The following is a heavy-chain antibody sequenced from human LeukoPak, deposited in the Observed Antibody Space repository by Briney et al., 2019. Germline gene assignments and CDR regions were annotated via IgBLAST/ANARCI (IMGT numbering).Heavy chain of an antibody. J-gene: IGHJ4*02. V-gene: IGHV1-2*02. CDR1: GYTFTGYY. CDR2: INPNSGGT. Sequence: ASVKVSCKASGYTFTGYYMHWVRQAPGQGLEWMGWINPNSGGTNYAQKLQGRVTMTTDTSTSTAYMELRSLRSDDTAVYYCARDRGDYGYPYYFDYWGQGTLVTVSS. CDR3: ARDRGDYGYPYYFDY. D-gene: IGHD4-17*01.